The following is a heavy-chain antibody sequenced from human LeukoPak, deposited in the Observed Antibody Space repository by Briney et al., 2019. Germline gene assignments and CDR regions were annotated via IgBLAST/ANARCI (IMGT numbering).Heavy chain of an antibody. CDR2: INSDGSST. V-gene: IGHV3-74*01. CDR1: GFTFSSYW. Sequence: HPGGSLRLSCAASGFTFSSYWMHWVRQAPGKGLVWVSRINSDGSSTSYADSVKGRFTISRDNGKNSLDLQMNSLRADDTAVYYCARDTLGEGEDANYAVYYFDYWGQGTVVTVSS. CDR3: ARDTLGEGEDANYAVYYFDY. J-gene: IGHJ4*02. D-gene: IGHD4/OR15-4a*01.